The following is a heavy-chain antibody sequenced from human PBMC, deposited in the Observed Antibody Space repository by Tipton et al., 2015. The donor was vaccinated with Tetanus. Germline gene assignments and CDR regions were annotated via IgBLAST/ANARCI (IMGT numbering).Heavy chain of an antibody. V-gene: IGHV4-61*01. J-gene: IGHJ4*02. Sequence: GLVKPSETLSLTCTVSGGSVRSGSYSWNWIRQPPGKGLEWIGYVSYSGSTNSNYSLKSRITISQDTSKNQFSLRLTSVTAADTAVYYCARADYNLSRKGPFDSWGQGTLVLVSS. CDR1: GGSVRSGSYS. CDR3: ARADYNLSRKGPFDS. CDR2: VSYSGST. D-gene: IGHD3-10*01.